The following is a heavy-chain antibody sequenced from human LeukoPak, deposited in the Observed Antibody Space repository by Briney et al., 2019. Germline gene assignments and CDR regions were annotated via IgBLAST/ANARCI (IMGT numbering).Heavy chain of an antibody. D-gene: IGHD6-13*01. CDR3: ARRGPYIAAAGVRAFDI. Sequence: PSETLSLTCTVSGGSICSSSYYWGWIRQPPGKGLEWIGSIYYSGSTYYNPSLKSRVTISVDTSKNQFSLKLSSVTAADTAVYYCARRGPYIAAAGVRAFDIWGQGTMVTVSS. CDR2: IYYSGST. V-gene: IGHV4-39*01. CDR1: GGSICSSSYY. J-gene: IGHJ3*02.